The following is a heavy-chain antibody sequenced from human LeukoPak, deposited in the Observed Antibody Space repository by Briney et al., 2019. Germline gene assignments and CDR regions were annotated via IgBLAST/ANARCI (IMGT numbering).Heavy chain of an antibody. Sequence: SETLSLTCTVSGGSISTNHWSWIRRPPEKGLEWIGYMYNSGSTNYNPSLKSRVTISVDTSKNQLSLKLSSVTAADTAVYYCARLGSSGSFDYWGPGTLVTVSS. D-gene: IGHD6-19*01. CDR3: ARLGSSGSFDY. J-gene: IGHJ4*02. CDR1: GGSISTNH. V-gene: IGHV4-59*08. CDR2: MYNSGST.